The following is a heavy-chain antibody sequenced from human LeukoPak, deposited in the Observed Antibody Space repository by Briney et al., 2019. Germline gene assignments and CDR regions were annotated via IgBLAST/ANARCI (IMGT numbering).Heavy chain of an antibody. CDR1: GGSFSGYY. CDR2: INHSGST. CDR3: ATYISSSGRFDP. D-gene: IGHD6-6*01. Sequence: SETLSLTCAVYGGSFSGYYWSWIRQPPGKGLEWIGEINHSGSTNYNPSLQSRVTISVDTSKNQFSLKLNSVTAADTAVYYCATYISSSGRFDPWGQGTLVTVSS. V-gene: IGHV4-34*01. J-gene: IGHJ5*02.